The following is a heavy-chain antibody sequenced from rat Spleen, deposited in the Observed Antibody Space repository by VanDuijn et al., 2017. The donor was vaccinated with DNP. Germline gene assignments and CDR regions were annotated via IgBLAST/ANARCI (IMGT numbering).Heavy chain of an antibody. CDR2: INYSGRT. V-gene: IGHV3-1*01. D-gene: IGHD1-7*01. CDR3: ARWTRYFDY. Sequence: EVQLQESGPGLAKPSQSLSLTCSVTGHSITSNYWAWIRKFPGNKMEWIGYINYSGRTGYNPSLKSRISITRDTSKNHFFLHLNSVTIEDTATYYCARWTRYFDYWGQGVMVTVSS. J-gene: IGHJ2*01. CDR1: GHSITSNY.